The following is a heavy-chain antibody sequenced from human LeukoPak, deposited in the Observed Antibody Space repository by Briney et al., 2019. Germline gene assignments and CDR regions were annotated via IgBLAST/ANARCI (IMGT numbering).Heavy chain of an antibody. CDR1: GFTFSDYN. Sequence: GGSLRLSCAASGFTFSDYNMRWIRQAPGKGLEGVSSISRSGSTKYYADSVKGRFTISRDNAKNSLFLQMNSLRAEDTAVYYCAREGGHYYYYYMDVWGKGTTVTISS. D-gene: IGHD2-15*01. V-gene: IGHV3-11*04. J-gene: IGHJ6*03. CDR2: ISRSGSTK. CDR3: AREGGHYYYYYMDV.